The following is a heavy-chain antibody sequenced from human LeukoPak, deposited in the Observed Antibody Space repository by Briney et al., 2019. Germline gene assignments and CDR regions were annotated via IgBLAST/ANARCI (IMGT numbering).Heavy chain of an antibody. J-gene: IGHJ3*02. CDR1: GFTFSSYA. Sequence: PGGSLRLSCAASGFTFSSYAMHWVRQAPGKGLEWVAVISYDGSNKYYADSVKGRFTISRDNSKNTLYLQMNSLRAEDTAVYYCARDQDIVVVPAATDAFDIWGQGTMVTVSS. D-gene: IGHD2-2*01. CDR2: ISYDGSNK. CDR3: ARDQDIVVVPAATDAFDI. V-gene: IGHV3-30*01.